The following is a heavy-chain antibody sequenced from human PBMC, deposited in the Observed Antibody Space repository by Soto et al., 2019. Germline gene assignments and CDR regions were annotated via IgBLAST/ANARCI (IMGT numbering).Heavy chain of an antibody. CDR2: ISSCSDTI. Sequence: EVQLVESGGGLVQPGGSLRLSCAASGFSFSTYDMNWVRQAPGKGLEWVAYISSCSDTIHYADSVRGRFTVSRDNAKNSLYLQMNSLRVEDTDLYYCARDRAAGGYWGQGTLVTVSS. D-gene: IGHD6-13*01. CDR1: GFSFSTYD. J-gene: IGHJ4*02. V-gene: IGHV3-48*03. CDR3: ARDRAAGGY.